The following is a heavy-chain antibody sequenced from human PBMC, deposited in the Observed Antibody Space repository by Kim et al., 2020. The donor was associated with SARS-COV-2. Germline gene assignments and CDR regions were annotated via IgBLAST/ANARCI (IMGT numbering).Heavy chain of an antibody. J-gene: IGHJ4*01. CDR1: GFSFSDSA. CDR3: ARAVWFGELFNFYYF. D-gene: IGHD3-10*01. Sequence: GGSLRLSCAASGFSFSDSAMHWVRQASGKGLEWVGRIRSKANSYATTYAASVKGRFTISRDDSKNAAYLQMNSLRAEDTAVYYCARAVWFGELFNFYYF. CDR2: IRSKANSYAT. V-gene: IGHV3-73*01.